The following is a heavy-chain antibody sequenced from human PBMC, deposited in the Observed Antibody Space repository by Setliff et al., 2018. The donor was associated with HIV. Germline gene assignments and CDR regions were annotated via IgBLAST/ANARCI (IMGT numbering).Heavy chain of an antibody. Sequence: PSETLSLTCTVSGGSISSRDYYWTWIRQHPGKGLEWIGRIYYSGSTYYNPSLQSRLTISVDTSKNQFSLRLSSVTAADTAVYYCARDRTLRGGEFGPWGQGTLVTVSS. J-gene: IGHJ5*02. CDR1: GGSISSRDYY. CDR2: IYYSGST. V-gene: IGHV4-31*03. CDR3: ARDRTLRGGEFGP. D-gene: IGHD3-16*01.